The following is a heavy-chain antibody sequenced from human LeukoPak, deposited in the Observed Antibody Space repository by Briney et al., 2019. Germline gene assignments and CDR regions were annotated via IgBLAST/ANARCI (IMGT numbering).Heavy chain of an antibody. J-gene: IGHJ4*02. D-gene: IGHD5-24*01. CDR2: INGDGSST. Sequence: GGSLRLSCAASGFTFSRCWMHWVRQAPGKGLVWVSHINGDGSSTIYADSVKGRFTISRDNAKNTLYLQMNSLRAEDTGVYYCASERWLQYWGQGTLVTVSS. V-gene: IGHV3-74*01. CDR1: GFTFSRCW. CDR3: ASERWLQY.